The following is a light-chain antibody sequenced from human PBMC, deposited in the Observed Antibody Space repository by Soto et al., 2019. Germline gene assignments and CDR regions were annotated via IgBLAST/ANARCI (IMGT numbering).Light chain of an antibody. CDR3: QQYNDEPWT. CDR2: DVS. CDR1: QNIANW. J-gene: IGKJ1*01. V-gene: IGKV1-5*01. Sequence: DIQMTQSPSTLSASVGDRVTITCRASQNIANWLAWYQQKPGKTPDLLIYDVSSLESGVPLRFSGSGSGTEFTLTISSLQTDDSATYYCQQYNDEPWTFGQETKV.